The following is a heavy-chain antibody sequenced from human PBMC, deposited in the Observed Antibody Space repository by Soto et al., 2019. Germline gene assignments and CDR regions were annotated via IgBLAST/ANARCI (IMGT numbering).Heavy chain of an antibody. V-gene: IGHV3-21*06. J-gene: IGHJ4*02. CDR3: ARDLGWLQPSHFDY. D-gene: IGHD5-12*01. Sequence: EVQLVESGGGLVKPGGSLRLSCAASGFTFSSYSMNWVRQAPGKGLEWVSSIGSSSSYIYYADSVKGRFTISRDNAMNSLYLQMNSLRAEDTAGYYCARDLGWLQPSHFDYWGQGTLVTVSS. CDR2: IGSSSSYI. CDR1: GFTFSSYS.